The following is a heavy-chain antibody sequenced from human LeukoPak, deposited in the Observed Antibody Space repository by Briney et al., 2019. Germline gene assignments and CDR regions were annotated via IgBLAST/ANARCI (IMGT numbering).Heavy chain of an antibody. Sequence: PGGSLRLSCAASGFTFSRYWMTWVRQAPGKGLEWVANIKQDGSEENYVDSVKGRFTISRDNAKNTLYLQMNSLRVEDTAVYYCASSPVITRDWGQGTLVTVSS. CDR3: ASSPVITRD. J-gene: IGHJ4*02. D-gene: IGHD3-22*01. CDR1: GFTFSRYW. CDR2: IKQDGSEE. V-gene: IGHV3-7*01.